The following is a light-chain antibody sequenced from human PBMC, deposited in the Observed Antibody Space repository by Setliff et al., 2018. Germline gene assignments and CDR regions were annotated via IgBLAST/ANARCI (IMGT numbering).Light chain of an antibody. V-gene: IGLV2-14*03. Sequence: QSALTQPASVSGSPGQSITTSCTGTSSDIGGYNYVSWCQQHPGKAPKLMIYDVSQRPSGVSNRFSGSKSGNTASLTISGLQAEDEADYYCISYTNSSTYVVFGGGTKGTVL. J-gene: IGLJ2*01. CDR2: DVS. CDR3: ISYTNSSTYVV. CDR1: SSDIGGYNY.